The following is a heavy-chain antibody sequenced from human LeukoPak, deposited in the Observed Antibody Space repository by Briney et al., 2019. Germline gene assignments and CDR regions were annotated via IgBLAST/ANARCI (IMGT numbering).Heavy chain of an antibody. V-gene: IGHV3-23*01. CDR1: GFTFSSYA. Sequence: GGSLRLSCAASGFTFSSYAMSWVRQAPGKGLEWVSSISGSVGSTYYADSVKGRFTISRDHSKNTLYPQMNSLRAEDTAVYYCAKSRLRYFDWPESDYWGQGTLVTVSS. J-gene: IGHJ4*02. CDR3: AKSRLRYFDWPESDY. CDR2: ISGSVGST. D-gene: IGHD3-9*01.